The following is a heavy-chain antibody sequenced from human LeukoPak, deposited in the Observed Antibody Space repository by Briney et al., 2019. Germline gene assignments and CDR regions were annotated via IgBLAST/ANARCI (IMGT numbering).Heavy chain of an antibody. V-gene: IGHV1-46*01. CDR2: INPSDEST. CDR1: GYTFTSYS. CDR3: ARDPVDIVATTQGERFDY. Sequence: ASVTVSCKASGYTFTSYSLHWVRQAPGQGLEWMGIINPSDESTTYAQKFRGRVTMTRDTSTSTVYMELSSLRSEDTAVYYCARDPVDIVATTQGERFDYWGQGTLVTVSS. J-gene: IGHJ4*02. D-gene: IGHD5-12*01.